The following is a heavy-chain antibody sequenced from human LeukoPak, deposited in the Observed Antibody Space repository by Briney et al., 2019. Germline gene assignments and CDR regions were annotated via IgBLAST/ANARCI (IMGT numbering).Heavy chain of an antibody. Sequence: PGGSLRLSCAASGFTFSSYWMHWVRQAPGKGLVWVSRINSDGSSTSYADSVKGRFTISRDNAKNTLYLQMNSLRAEDTAVYYCARDVGSGWPDVPSVYYYGMDVWGQGTTVTVSS. D-gene: IGHD6-19*01. CDR2: INSDGSST. CDR1: GFTFSSYW. J-gene: IGHJ6*02. CDR3: ARDVGSGWPDVPSVYYYGMDV. V-gene: IGHV3-74*01.